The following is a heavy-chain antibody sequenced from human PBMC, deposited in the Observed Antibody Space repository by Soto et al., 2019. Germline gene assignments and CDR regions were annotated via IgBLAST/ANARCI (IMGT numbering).Heavy chain of an antibody. D-gene: IGHD4-17*01. Sequence: EVQLVESGGGLVQPGGSLRLSCAASGFTFSDHSMDWVRQAPGKGLEWVGRSRNKANSYSTEYAASVKGRFTISRDASNNSVYLQMNSLKIEDTAVYYCTSCDTQKTDYGSFFDSWGQETMVTVSS. J-gene: IGHJ4*02. CDR2: SRNKANSYST. V-gene: IGHV3-72*01. CDR1: GFTFSDHS. CDR3: TSCDTQKTDYGSFFDS.